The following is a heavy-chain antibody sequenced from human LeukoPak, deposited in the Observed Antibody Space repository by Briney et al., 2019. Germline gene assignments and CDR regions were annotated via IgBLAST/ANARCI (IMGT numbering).Heavy chain of an antibody. CDR2: ISSSGSTT. CDR3: ASQKGRIAVAVDY. J-gene: IGHJ4*02. Sequence: PGGSLRLSCAASGFAFSSYEMNLVRQAPGKGLEWVSYISSSGSTTYYAASVKGRFTISRDNAKNSLYLQMNSLRVEDTAVYYCASQKGRIAVAVDYWGQGTLVTVSS. CDR1: GFAFSSYE. V-gene: IGHV3-48*03. D-gene: IGHD6-19*01.